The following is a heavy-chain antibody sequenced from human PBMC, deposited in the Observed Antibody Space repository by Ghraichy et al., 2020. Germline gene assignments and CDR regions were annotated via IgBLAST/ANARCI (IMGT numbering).Heavy chain of an antibody. V-gene: IGHV3-23*01. Sequence: GGSLRLSCVGSGFTFSSYAMSWVRQAPGKGLEWVSAIRGSGITTYYADSVKGRFTVSRDNFKNTLFLQMNNLRAEDRGVYYCAKDLEGDVQWLRYWGQVTLVTVSS. CDR1: GFTFSSYA. D-gene: IGHD6-19*01. J-gene: IGHJ1*01. CDR2: IRGSGITT. CDR3: AKDLEGDVQWLRY.